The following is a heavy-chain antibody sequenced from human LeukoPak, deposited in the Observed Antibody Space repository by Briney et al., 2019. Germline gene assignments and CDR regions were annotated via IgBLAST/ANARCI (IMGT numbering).Heavy chain of an antibody. CDR3: ARSEDYDILTGYGADFDY. D-gene: IGHD3-9*01. Sequence: GGSLRLSCAASGFTFSSYSMNWVRQAPGKGLEWVSSISSSSSYIYYADSVKGRFTISRDNAKNSLYLQMNSLRAEDTAVYYCARSEDYDILTGYGADFDYWGQGTLVTVSS. J-gene: IGHJ4*02. V-gene: IGHV3-21*01. CDR1: GFTFSSYS. CDR2: ISSSSSYI.